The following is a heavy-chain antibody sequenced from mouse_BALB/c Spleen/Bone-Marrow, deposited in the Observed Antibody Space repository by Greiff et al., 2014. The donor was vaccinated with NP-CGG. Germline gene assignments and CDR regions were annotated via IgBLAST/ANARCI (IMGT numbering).Heavy chain of an antibody. D-gene: IGHD4-1*01. J-gene: IGHJ4*01. V-gene: IGHV14-3*02. CDR1: GFNIKDTY. CDR2: IDPANGNT. Sequence: VKPGASVKLSCTASGFNIKDTYMHWVKQXXEQGLEWIGRIDPANGNTKYDPKFQGKATITADTSSNTAYLRLSSLTSEDTAVYYCARWEYYAMDYWGQGTSVTVSS. CDR3: ARWEYYAMDY.